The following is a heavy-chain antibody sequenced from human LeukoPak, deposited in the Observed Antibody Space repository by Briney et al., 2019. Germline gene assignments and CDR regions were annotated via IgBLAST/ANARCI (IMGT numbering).Heavy chain of an antibody. V-gene: IGHV3-23*01. CDR1: GFTFSNYA. CDR3: AKGSDYYGSVASKKTD. D-gene: IGHD3-10*01. CDR2: ISGGSGNI. Sequence: GGSLRLSCSVSGFTFSNYAMHWVRQAPGKGLEWVSLISGGSGNIYYVDSVKGRFTISRDNSKNTLYVQMTSLRAEDTAIYYCAKGSDYYGSVASKKTDWGQGTLVTVSS. J-gene: IGHJ4*02.